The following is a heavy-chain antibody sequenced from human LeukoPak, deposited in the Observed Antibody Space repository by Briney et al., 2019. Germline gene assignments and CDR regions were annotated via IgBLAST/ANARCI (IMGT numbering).Heavy chain of an antibody. Sequence: SETLSLTCAVYGGSFSGYYWSWIRQLPGKGLEWIGEINHSGSTNYNPSLKSRVTISVDTSKNQFSLKLSSVTAADTAVYYCARRGGAAQKLRVLSNWSDPWGQGTLVTVSS. CDR1: GGSFSGYY. D-gene: IGHD6-6*01. CDR2: INHSGST. CDR3: ARRGGAAQKLRVLSNWSDP. J-gene: IGHJ5*02. V-gene: IGHV4-34*01.